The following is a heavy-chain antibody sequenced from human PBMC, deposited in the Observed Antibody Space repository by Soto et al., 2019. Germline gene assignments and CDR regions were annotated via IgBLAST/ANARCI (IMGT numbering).Heavy chain of an antibody. J-gene: IGHJ4*02. D-gene: IGHD6-13*01. CDR1: GYTLTELS. CDR2: FDPEDGET. Sequence: SLKVSCKVSGYTLTELSVHWVRQAPGKGLEWMGGFDPEDGETIYAQKFQGRVTMTEDTSTDTAYMELSSLRSEDTAVYYCATGDSSSWSDWGQGTLVTVSS. V-gene: IGHV1-24*01. CDR3: ATGDSSSWSD.